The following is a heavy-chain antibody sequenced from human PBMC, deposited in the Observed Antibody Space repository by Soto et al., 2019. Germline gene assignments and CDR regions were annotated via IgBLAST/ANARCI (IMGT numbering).Heavy chain of an antibody. CDR1: GYTFNDYF. Sequence: QVQLVQSGAEVKKPGASVNVSCRASGYTFNDYFLHWVRQAPGQGLEWMGWINPNSGSTHFAEKFVGLGTMTRDASITTVYLVINRLRSDDTAVYYCARVTATSPDAWLDPWGQGTLVTVSS. D-gene: IGHD4-4*01. J-gene: IGHJ5*02. CDR2: INPNSGST. V-gene: IGHV1-2*04. CDR3: ARVTATSPDAWLDP.